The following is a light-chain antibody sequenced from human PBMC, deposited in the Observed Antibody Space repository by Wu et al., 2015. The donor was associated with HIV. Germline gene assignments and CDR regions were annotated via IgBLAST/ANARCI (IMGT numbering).Light chain of an antibody. V-gene: IGKV3-11*01. CDR1: QSVSNT. J-gene: IGKJ2*01. CDR3: QQRRYWPLYT. CDR2: GAS. Sequence: PVTLSVSPGERATLSCRASQSVSNTLAWYQQKPGQAPRLLIYGASTRATGIPARFSGSGSGTDFTLTISSLEPEDFAVYYCQQRRYWPLYTFGQGTKLEIK.